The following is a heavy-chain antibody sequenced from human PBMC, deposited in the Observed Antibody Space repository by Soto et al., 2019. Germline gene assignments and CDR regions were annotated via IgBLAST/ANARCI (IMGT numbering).Heavy chain of an antibody. CDR1: GFTFSSSA. CDR3: AKARYSSGSGGFDY. J-gene: IGHJ4*02. D-gene: IGHD6-19*01. V-gene: IGHV3-23*01. Sequence: PGGSLRLSCAASGFTFSSSALTWVRQAPGEGLESVSGISGDGATTYHADSVRGRFTISRDNSKNTLNLQMNSLRAEDTAVYYCAKARYSSGSGGFDYWGQGTLVTVSS. CDR2: ISGDGATT.